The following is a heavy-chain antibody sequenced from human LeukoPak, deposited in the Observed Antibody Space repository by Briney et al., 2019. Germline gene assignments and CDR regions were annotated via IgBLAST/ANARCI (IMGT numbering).Heavy chain of an antibody. CDR3: ARAYSSGWPDFDH. CDR1: GGSISSYY. CDR2: VYYSGST. V-gene: IGHV4-59*01. D-gene: IGHD6-19*01. J-gene: IGHJ4*02. Sequence: MTSETLSLTCTVSGGSISSYYWSWIRQPPGKGLEWIGYVYYSGSTNYNPSLKSRVTISVDTSKNQFSLKLSSVTAADTAVYYCARAYSSGWPDFDHWGQGTLVTVSS.